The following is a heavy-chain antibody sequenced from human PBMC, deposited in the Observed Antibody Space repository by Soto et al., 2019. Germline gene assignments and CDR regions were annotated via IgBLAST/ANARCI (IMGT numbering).Heavy chain of an antibody. CDR2: INPSSGVA. Sequence: QVQLVQSGAGVQEPGASVKVSCEASGYRFTAYYMHWVRQAPGQGLEWMAIINPSSGVANYAQRFQGRFTMTRDTSTSTVYMELSRLRSEDTAVYYCARSPPLRECPGGDCSHFDYWGQGTLVTVS. V-gene: IGHV1-46*01. D-gene: IGHD2-21*02. CDR3: ARSPPLRECPGGDCSHFDY. CDR1: GYRFTAYY. J-gene: IGHJ4*02.